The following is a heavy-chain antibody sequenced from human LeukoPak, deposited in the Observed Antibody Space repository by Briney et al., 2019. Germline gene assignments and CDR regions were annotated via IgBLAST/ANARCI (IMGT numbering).Heavy chain of an antibody. Sequence: SETLSLTCAVSGGSISSYYWSWIRQPPGKGLEWIGYIYYSGSTNYNPSLKSRVTISVDTSKNQFSLKLSSVTAADTAVYYCARDEEDGLDYWGQGTLVTVSS. CDR2: IYYSGST. V-gene: IGHV4-59*01. D-gene: IGHD5-24*01. CDR3: ARDEEDGLDY. CDR1: GGSISSYY. J-gene: IGHJ4*02.